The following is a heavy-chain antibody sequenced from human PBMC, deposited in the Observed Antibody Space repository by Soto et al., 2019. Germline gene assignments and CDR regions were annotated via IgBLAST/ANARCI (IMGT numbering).Heavy chain of an antibody. CDR3: ARGSTAYYYDSSGYYRN. Sequence: PSETLSLTCAVYGGSFSGYYWSWIRQPPGKGLEWIGEINHSGSTNYNPSLKSRVTISVDTSKNQFSLKLSSVTAADTAVYYCARGSTAYYYDSSGYYRNWGQGTLVTVSS. CDR2: INHSGST. D-gene: IGHD3-22*01. CDR1: GGSFSGYY. J-gene: IGHJ4*02. V-gene: IGHV4-34*01.